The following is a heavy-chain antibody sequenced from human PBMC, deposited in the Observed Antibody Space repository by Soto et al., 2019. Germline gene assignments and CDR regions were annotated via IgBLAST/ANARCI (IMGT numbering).Heavy chain of an antibody. CDR1: GYTFTSYG. J-gene: IGHJ4*02. CDR3: ARDQQIAAAGTDY. CDR2: ISAYNGNT. V-gene: IGHV1-18*04. D-gene: IGHD6-13*01. Sequence: SVKVSNSAVGYTFTSYGSSLGRQAPGQGLEWMGWISAYNGNTNYAQKLQGRVTMTTDTSTSTAYMELRSLRSDDTAVYYCARDQQIAAAGTDYWGQGTLVTVSS.